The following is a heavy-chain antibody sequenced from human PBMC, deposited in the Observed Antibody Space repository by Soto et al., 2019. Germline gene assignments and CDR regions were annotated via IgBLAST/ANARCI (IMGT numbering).Heavy chain of an antibody. CDR1: GGSISSYY. CDR3: ARDKYYDFWSGHMPAYGIDV. Sequence: SETLSLTCTVSGGSISSYYWSWIRQPPGKGLEWIGYIYYSGSTNYNPSLKSRVTISVDTSKNQFSLKLSSVTAADTAVYYCARDKYYDFWSGHMPAYGIDVWGQGTTVTVSS. CDR2: IYYSGST. J-gene: IGHJ6*02. V-gene: IGHV4-59*01. D-gene: IGHD3-3*01.